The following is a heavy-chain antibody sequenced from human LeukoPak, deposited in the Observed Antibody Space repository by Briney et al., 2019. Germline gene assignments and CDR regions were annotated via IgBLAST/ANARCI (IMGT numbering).Heavy chain of an antibody. J-gene: IGHJ4*02. CDR2: INPSGCST. CDR3: ARAPWELAEFDY. V-gene: IGHV1-46*01. D-gene: IGHD1-26*01. CDR1: GYTFTSYY. Sequence: ASVKVSCKASGYTFTSYYMHWVRQAPGQGLEWMGIINPSGCSTSYAQKFQGRVTMTRDTSTSTVYMELRSLRSEDTAVYYCARAPWELAEFDYWGQGTLVTVSS.